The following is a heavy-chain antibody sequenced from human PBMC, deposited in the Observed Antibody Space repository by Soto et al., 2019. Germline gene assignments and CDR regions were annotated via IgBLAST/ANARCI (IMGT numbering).Heavy chain of an antibody. CDR3: AGGPNRGY. J-gene: IGHJ4*02. V-gene: IGHV3-66*01. D-gene: IGHD3-10*01. Sequence: AQLVESGGDLVQPGGALRLSCSVSAFTGSNNYMSWVRQAPGKGLDWVALIWSGGAIEYVDAVRGRFTISRDNSKNTLYLQMSSLRVEDTAVYYCAGGPNRGYWGQGTLVTVAP. CDR1: AFTGSNNY. CDR2: IWSGGAI.